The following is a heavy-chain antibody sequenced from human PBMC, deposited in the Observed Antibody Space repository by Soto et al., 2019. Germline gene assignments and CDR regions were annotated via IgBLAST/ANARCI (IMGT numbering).Heavy chain of an antibody. V-gene: IGHV1-18*01. J-gene: IGHJ6*02. CDR3: GRGDTAMVYYYYYGMDV. Sequence: ASVKVSCKASGYTFTSYGISWVRQAPGQGLEWMGWISAYNGNTNYAQKLQGRVTMTTDTSTSTAYMELRSLRSDDTAVYYCGRGDTAMVYYYYYGMDVWGQGTTVTVSS. D-gene: IGHD5-18*01. CDR1: GYTFTSYG. CDR2: ISAYNGNT.